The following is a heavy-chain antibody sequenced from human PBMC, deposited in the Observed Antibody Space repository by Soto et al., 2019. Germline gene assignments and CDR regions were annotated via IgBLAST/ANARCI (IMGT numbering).Heavy chain of an antibody. CDR2: IVPIVDTS. D-gene: IGHD5-12*01. CDR1: GGTFSSYA. Sequence: QVRLVQSGAEVRQPASSVKVSCKTSGGTFSSYAIGWVRQAPGQGLEWMGGIVPIVDTSTYAQKFQGRVTITADESTSTVYMELSSLRSDDTAVYYCVRVVAIPGYPDNWGQGTLVTVSS. CDR3: VRVVAIPGYPDN. V-gene: IGHV1-69*12. J-gene: IGHJ4*02.